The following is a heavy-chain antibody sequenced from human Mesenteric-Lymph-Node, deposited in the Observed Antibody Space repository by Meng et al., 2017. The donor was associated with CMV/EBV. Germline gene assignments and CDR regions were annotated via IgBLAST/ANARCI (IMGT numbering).Heavy chain of an antibody. J-gene: IGHJ4*02. CDR3: ARAPPGEFFNY. CDR2: IYYTGST. D-gene: IGHD3-10*01. V-gene: IGHV4-30-4*08. CDR1: GASISTGNLF. Sequence: CTVSGASISTGNLFWSWIRQPPGKGLEWIGNIYYTGSTYYNPSLGSRVTISVDPSKNHFSLRLTSVTAADTAVYYCARAPPGEFFNYWGQGALVTVSS.